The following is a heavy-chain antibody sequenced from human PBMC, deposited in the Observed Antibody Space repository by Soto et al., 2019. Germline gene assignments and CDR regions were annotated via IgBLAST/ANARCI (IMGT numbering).Heavy chain of an antibody. CDR3: ASVLELHYYYGMDV. CDR1: GGTFTSYA. Sequence: QVQLVQSGAEVKKPGSSVKVSCKAAGGTFTSYAISWVRQAPGQGLEWMGGIIPIFGTADYAQKFQGTVTITADESTSTAYMEMSSLRSEDTAVYYCASVLELHYYYGMDVWGQGTTVTVSS. J-gene: IGHJ6*02. V-gene: IGHV1-69*12. D-gene: IGHD1-7*01. CDR2: IIPIFGTA.